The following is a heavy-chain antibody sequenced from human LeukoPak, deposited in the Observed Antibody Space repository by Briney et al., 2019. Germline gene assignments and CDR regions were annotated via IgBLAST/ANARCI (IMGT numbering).Heavy chain of an antibody. J-gene: IGHJ4*02. CDR3: ATDPIGLHIGIAAAGPFDY. Sequence: GASVKVSCKVSGYTLTELSMHWVRQAPGKGLEWMGGFDPEDGETIYAQKFQGRVTMTEDTSTDTAYMELSSLRSEDTAVYYCATDPIGLHIGIAAAGPFDYWGQGTLVTVSS. V-gene: IGHV1-24*01. CDR2: FDPEDGET. CDR1: GYTLTELS. D-gene: IGHD6-13*01.